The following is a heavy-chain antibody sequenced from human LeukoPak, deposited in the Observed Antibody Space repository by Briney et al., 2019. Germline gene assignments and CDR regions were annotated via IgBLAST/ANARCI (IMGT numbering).Heavy chain of an antibody. J-gene: IGHJ4*02. D-gene: IGHD5-12*01. CDR1: GFSFNNYA. CDR3: SKGAYDYIEIAYFDY. Sequence: GGSLRLSCVASGFSFNNYALNWVRQAPGKGLEWVSLMIGSRGSTFYGDSVKGRFAVYRDKSKNTLYLPMNSLRDEDRAGYFCSKGAYDYIEIAYFDYWGQGSLVTVSS. CDR2: MIGSRGST. V-gene: IGHV3-23*01.